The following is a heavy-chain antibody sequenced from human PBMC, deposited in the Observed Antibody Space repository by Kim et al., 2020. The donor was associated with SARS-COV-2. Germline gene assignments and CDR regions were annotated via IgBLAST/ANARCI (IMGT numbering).Heavy chain of an antibody. D-gene: IGHD2-2*01. J-gene: IGHJ4*02. CDR2: ISTTGKS. V-gene: IGHV3-66*01. Sequence: GGSLRLSCAASGFTVSSDHMTWVRQAPGKGLEWVSLISTTGKSHYADSVKGRFTISRDISENTLYLQMNSLIAEDTAVYFCARGPMRDHLLGYWGQGTPV. CDR1: GFTVSSDH. CDR3: ARGPMRDHLLGY.